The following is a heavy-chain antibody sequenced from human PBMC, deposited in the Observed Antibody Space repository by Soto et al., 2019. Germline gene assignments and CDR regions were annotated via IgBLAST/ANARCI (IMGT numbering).Heavy chain of an antibody. CDR2: LSGGGANT. D-gene: IGHD5-12*01. J-gene: IGHJ4*02. V-gene: IGHV3-23*01. CDR1: GFTFSTYS. Sequence: EVQMLESGGGLVQPGGSLRLSCAASGFTFSTYSMAWVRQTPGKGPAWVPGLSGGGANTFYADSVRGRFTISVDNSRNTLYLQMNSLRVEDTAIYYCARWDGYGDEWGQGTLVTVSS. CDR3: ARWDGYGDE.